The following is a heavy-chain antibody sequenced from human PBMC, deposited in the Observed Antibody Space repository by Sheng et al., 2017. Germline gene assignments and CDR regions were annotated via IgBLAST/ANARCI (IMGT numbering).Heavy chain of an antibody. CDR3: ARQGYDYGDYGFDP. CDR2: IYHSGST. CDR1: GYSISSGYY. J-gene: IGHJ5*02. V-gene: IGHV4-38-2*01. Sequence: QVQLQESGPGLVKPSETLSLTCAVSGYSISSGYYWGWIRQPPGKGLEWIGSIYHSGSTYYNPSLKSRVTISVDTSKNQFSLKLSSVTAADTAVYYCARQGYDYGDYGFDPWGQGTLVTVSS. D-gene: IGHD4-17*01.